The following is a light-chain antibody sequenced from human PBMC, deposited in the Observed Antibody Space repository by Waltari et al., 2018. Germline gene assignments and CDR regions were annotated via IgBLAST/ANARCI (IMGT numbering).Light chain of an antibody. V-gene: IGLV2-14*01. J-gene: IGLJ3*02. Sequence: QSALTQPASVSGSPRQSITISCTGTSSDVGGYHYVSCYQQHPGKAPKLMIYEVSNRPSGVSNRFSGSKSGNTASLTISGLQAEDEADYYCSSYTSSSTNWVFGGGTKLTVL. CDR2: EVS. CDR1: SSDVGGYHY. CDR3: SSYTSSSTNWV.